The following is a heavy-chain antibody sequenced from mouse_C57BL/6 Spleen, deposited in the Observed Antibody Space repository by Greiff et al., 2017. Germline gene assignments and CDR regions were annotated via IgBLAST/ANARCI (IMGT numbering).Heavy chain of an antibody. J-gene: IGHJ4*01. D-gene: IGHD1-1*02. CDR3: ARRGGDEAMDY. CDR2: ISNGGGST. Sequence: EVKLMESGGGLVQPGGSLKLSCAASGFTFSDYYMYWVRQTPEKRLEWVAYISNGGGSTYYPDTVKGRFTISRDNAKNTLYLQMSRLKSEDTAMYYCARRGGDEAMDYWGQGTSVTVSS. CDR1: GFTFSDYY. V-gene: IGHV5-12*01.